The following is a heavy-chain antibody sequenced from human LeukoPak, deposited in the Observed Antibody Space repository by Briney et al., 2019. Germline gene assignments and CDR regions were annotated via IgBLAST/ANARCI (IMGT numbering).Heavy chain of an antibody. Sequence: RGALRLSCADSGFTLSSNYMSWGRQAPGKGVERGSLIYSGGRTYYTESAKGGVTISTQNSKKTLYLKMKSMRAEETAVYYCARGQWQLLFDYWGQGTLVTVSS. CDR2: IYSGGRT. CDR3: ARGQWQLLFDY. CDR1: GFTLSSNY. D-gene: IGHD1-26*01. V-gene: IGHV3-53*04. J-gene: IGHJ4*02.